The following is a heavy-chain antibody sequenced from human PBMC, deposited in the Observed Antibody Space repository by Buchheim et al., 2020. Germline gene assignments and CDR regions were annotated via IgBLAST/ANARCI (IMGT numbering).Heavy chain of an antibody. V-gene: IGHV3-30*18. Sequence: QVQLVESGGGVVQPGRSLRLSCAASGFTFSSYGMHWVRQAPGKGLEWVAVISYDGSNKYYADSVKGRFTISRDNSKNTLYLQMNSLRAEDTAVYYCAKKGEGYSSSWSPFDYWGQGTL. D-gene: IGHD6-13*01. CDR3: AKKGEGYSSSWSPFDY. CDR2: ISYDGSNK. J-gene: IGHJ4*02. CDR1: GFTFSSYG.